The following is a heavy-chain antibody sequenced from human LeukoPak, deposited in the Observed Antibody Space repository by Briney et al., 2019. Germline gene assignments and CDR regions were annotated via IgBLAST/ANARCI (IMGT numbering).Heavy chain of an antibody. CDR3: AKIGRLAYYGSGSYPDY. CDR2: ISGSGGST. D-gene: IGHD3-10*01. CDR1: GFTFSSYA. V-gene: IGHV3-23*01. Sequence: GGSLRLSCAASGFTFSSYAMSWVRQAPGKGLEWVSSISGSGGSTYYADSVKGRFTISRDNSKNTLYLQMNSLRAEDTAVYYCAKIGRLAYYGSGSYPDYWGQGTLVTVSS. J-gene: IGHJ4*02.